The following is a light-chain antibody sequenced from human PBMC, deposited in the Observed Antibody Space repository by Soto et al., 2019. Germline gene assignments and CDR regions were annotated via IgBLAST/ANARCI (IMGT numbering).Light chain of an antibody. V-gene: IGLV2-8*01. J-gene: IGLJ2*01. CDR1: SRDIGGYNY. CDR2: EVT. Sequence: QSALTQPPSASGSPGQSVAISCTGTSRDIGGYNYVSWYQQHSGKAPKLIIYEVTRRPSGVPDRFSGSKSGSTASLTVSGLQAEDEADYYCASYAGNKVVFGGGTKLTVL. CDR3: ASYAGNKVV.